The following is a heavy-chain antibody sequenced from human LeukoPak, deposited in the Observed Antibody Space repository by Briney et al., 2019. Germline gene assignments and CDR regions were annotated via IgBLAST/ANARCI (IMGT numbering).Heavy chain of an antibody. CDR1: GGSISSSSYY. J-gene: IGHJ6*03. Sequence: SETLSLTCTVSGGSISSSSYYWGWIRQPPGKGLEWIGSIHYSGSTNYNPSLKSRVTISVDTSKNQFSLKLSSVTAADTAVYYCARGYCSGGSCYGYYYMDVWGKGTTVTISS. D-gene: IGHD2-15*01. CDR2: IHYSGST. CDR3: ARGYCSGGSCYGYYYMDV. V-gene: IGHV4-39*07.